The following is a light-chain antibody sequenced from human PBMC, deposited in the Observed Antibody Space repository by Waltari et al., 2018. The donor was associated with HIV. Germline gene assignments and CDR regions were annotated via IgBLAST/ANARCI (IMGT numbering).Light chain of an antibody. V-gene: IGKV1-5*03. CDR3: QQYNIDFYT. J-gene: IGKJ2*01. Sequence: DIRMTQSPSTLSSSVGDRVPITCRASQNMNSWLAWYQQKPGKAPRLLIYKASTIEHGVPSRFSGGGSGTEFTLTIGSLQPDDFATYYCQQYNIDFYTFGQGTKV. CDR1: QNMNSW. CDR2: KAS.